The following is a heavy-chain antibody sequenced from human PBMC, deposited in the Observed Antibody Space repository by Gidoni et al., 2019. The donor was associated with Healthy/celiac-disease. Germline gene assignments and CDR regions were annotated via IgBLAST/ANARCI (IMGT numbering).Heavy chain of an antibody. CDR2: ISGSGGST. CDR1: GFTFRRYA. Sequence: EVQLLESGGGLVQPGGSLRLSCAASGFTFRRYAMSWVRQAPGKGLEWVSAISGSGGSTYYADSVKGRFTISRDNSKNTLYLQMNSLRAEDTAVYYCAKDIVGAILGDAFDIWGQGTMVTVSS. J-gene: IGHJ3*02. V-gene: IGHV3-23*01. D-gene: IGHD1-26*01. CDR3: AKDIVGAILGDAFDI.